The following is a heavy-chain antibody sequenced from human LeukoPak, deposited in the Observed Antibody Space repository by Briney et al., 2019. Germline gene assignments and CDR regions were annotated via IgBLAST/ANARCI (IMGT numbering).Heavy chain of an antibody. V-gene: IGHV4-4*07. Sequence: PSETLSLTCAVYGGSFSGYYWSWIRQPAGKGLEWIGRIYTSGSTNYNPSLKSRVTISVDTSKNQFSLKLSSVTAADTAVYYCAREDSSGYYPPFDYWGQGTLVTVSS. CDR3: AREDSSGYYPPFDY. J-gene: IGHJ4*02. CDR2: IYTSGST. D-gene: IGHD3-22*01. CDR1: GGSFSGYY.